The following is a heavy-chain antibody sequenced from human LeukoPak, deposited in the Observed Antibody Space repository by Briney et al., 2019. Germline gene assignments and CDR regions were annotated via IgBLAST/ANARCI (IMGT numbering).Heavy chain of an antibody. J-gene: IGHJ6*03. CDR3: AREPRGSYYMDV. CDR1: GFTFSSYA. V-gene: IGHV3-66*01. D-gene: IGHD1-26*01. CDR2: IYSGDST. Sequence: QSGGSLRLSCAASGFTFSSYAMSWVRQAPGKGLEWVSVIYSGDSTSYADSVKGRFTISRDNAKNTLYLQMSSLRAEDTAVFYCAREPRGSYYMDVWGKGTTVTVSS.